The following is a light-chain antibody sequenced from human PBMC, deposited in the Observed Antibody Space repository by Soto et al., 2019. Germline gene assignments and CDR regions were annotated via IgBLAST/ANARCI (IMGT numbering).Light chain of an antibody. CDR3: SSYVVSYNWV. CDR1: SSDVGAYDY. Sequence: QSVLTQPPSASGSPGQSVTISCTGTSSDVGAYDYVSWFQQHPGKAPKLIIYQVTKRPSGVPDRCSGSKSGNTASLTVSGLQAEDEADYFCSSYVVSYNWVFGGGTKVTVL. CDR2: QVT. V-gene: IGLV2-8*01. J-gene: IGLJ3*02.